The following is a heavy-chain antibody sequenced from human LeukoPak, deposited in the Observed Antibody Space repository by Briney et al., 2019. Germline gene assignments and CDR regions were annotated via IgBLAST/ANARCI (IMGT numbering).Heavy chain of an antibody. V-gene: IGHV4-61*02. Sequence: SETLSLTCTVSGGSISSGSYYWSWIRQPAGKGLEWIGRIYTSGSTNYNPSLKSRVTMSVDTSKNQFSLKLSSVTAADTAVYYCARGEQLLDPWGQGTLVTVSS. CDR3: ARGEQLLDP. CDR2: IYTSGST. CDR1: GGSISSGSYY. J-gene: IGHJ5*02. D-gene: IGHD6-13*01.